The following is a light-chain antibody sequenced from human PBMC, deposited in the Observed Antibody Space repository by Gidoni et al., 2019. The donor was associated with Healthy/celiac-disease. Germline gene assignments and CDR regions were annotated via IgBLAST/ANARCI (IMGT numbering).Light chain of an antibody. V-gene: IGKV3-11*01. CDR3: QQRSNWPLT. J-gene: IGKJ1*01. CDR2: DAS. Sequence: DTVLTQSPATLSLSPGERPTLSCRASQSVSSYLAWYQQKPGQAPRLLIYDASNRATGIPARFSGSGSGTDFTLTISSLEPEDFAVYYCQQRSNWPLTFGQGTKVEIK. CDR1: QSVSSY.